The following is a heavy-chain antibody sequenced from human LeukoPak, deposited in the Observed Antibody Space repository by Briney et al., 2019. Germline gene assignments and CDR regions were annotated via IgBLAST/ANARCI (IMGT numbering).Heavy chain of an antibody. CDR3: LREVDWKYAFDY. Sequence: GGSLRLSCAASGFTFSSYVMSWVRQAPGKGLEWVAVIRPDGSHISYVDPVKGRFTISRDNSNNMLYLQMNSLRAEDTALYYCLREVDWKYAFDYWGRGTLVTVSS. CDR1: GFTFSSYV. D-gene: IGHD1-7*01. J-gene: IGHJ4*02. V-gene: IGHV3-33*08. CDR2: IRPDGSHI.